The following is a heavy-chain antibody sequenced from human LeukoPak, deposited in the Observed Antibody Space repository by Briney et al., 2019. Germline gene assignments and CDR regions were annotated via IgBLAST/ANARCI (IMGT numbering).Heavy chain of an antibody. Sequence: KVSCKVSGYTFTDYYMHWMQQAPGKGLEWMGLVDPEDGETIYAEKFQGRVTITADTSTDTAYMELSSLRSEDTAVYYCARTTITFGGVMDIWGQGTMVTVSS. CDR2: VDPEDGET. CDR1: GYTFTDYY. CDR3: ARTTITFGGVMDI. J-gene: IGHJ3*02. V-gene: IGHV1-69-2*01. D-gene: IGHD3-16*01.